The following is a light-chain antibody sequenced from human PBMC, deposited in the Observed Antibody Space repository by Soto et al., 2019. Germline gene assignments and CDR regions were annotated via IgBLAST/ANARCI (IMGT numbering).Light chain of an antibody. J-gene: IGKJ4*01. Sequence: EIVFRQSPATLSLSPGERATLSCRASQSVSSSYLAWYQQKPGQPPRLLIYDTSNRATGIPGRFSGSGSGTDFTLTISSLEPEDFAVYYCQQRYSWPPLTFGGGTKVDIK. CDR2: DTS. V-gene: IGKV3-11*01. CDR3: QQRYSWPPLT. CDR1: QSVSSSY.